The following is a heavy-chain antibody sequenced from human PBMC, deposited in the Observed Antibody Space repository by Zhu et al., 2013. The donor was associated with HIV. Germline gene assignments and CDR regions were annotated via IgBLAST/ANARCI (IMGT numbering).Heavy chain of an antibody. Sequence: QVQLVQSGAEVKKPGASVKVSCKASGYTFTDDYIHWVRQAPGQGLEWMGWINPSSGGTNYAQHFQGRVTMTRDTSISTASMELSRLRSDDTAVYYCASGTMIVVVSLDYWGQGTLVTVSS. CDR3: ASGTMIVVVSLDY. V-gene: IGHV1-2*02. CDR1: GYTFTDDY. CDR2: INPSSGGT. D-gene: IGHD3-22*01. J-gene: IGHJ4*02.